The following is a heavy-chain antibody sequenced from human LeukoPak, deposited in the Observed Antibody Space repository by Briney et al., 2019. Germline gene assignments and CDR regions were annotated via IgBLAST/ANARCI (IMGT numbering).Heavy chain of an antibody. D-gene: IGHD3-22*01. CDR2: IKEDGSEK. J-gene: IGHJ4*02. CDR1: GFTFSTYW. V-gene: IGHV3-7*01. CDR3: ARDSSGYQ. Sequence: GGSLRLSCAASGFTFSTYWMSWVRQAPGKGLEWVADIKEDGSEKYYGDSVKGRFTISRDNARNSLYLQMNSLRAEDTAVYYCARDSSGYQWGQGTLVTVSS.